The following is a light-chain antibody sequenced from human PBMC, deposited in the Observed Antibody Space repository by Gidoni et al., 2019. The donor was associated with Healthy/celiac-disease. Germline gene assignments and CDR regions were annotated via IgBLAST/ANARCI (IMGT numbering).Light chain of an antibody. CDR3: QQYNNWPPYT. CDR1: QSVSSN. Sequence: EVVMTQSTATLSVSPGERATLSCRASQSVSSNLAWYQQKPGQAPRLLISGASTRATGIPARFSGSGSLTEFTLTISSLQSEDFAVYYCQQYNNWPPYTFGQGTKLEIK. J-gene: IGKJ2*01. CDR2: GAS. V-gene: IGKV3-15*01.